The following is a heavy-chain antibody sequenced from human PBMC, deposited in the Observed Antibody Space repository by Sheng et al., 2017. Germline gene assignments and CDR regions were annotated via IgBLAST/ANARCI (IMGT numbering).Heavy chain of an antibody. V-gene: IGHV4-38-2*01. CDR1: GYSISSGYY. CDR2: IYHSGST. J-gene: IGHJ4*02. D-gene: IGHD5-12*01. Sequence: QVQLQESGPGLVKPSETLSLTCAVSGYSISSGYYWGWIRQPPGKGLEWIGSIYHSGSTYYNPSLKSRVTISVDTSKNQFSLKLSSVTAADTAVYYCASQRGADSGYDWEDYWGQGTLGHRLL. CDR3: ASQRGADSGYDWEDY.